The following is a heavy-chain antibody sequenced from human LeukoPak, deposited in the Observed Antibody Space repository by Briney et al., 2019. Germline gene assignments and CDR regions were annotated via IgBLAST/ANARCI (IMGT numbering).Heavy chain of an antibody. CDR1: GYTFTGYY. Sequence: ASVKVSCKASGYTFTGYYMHWVRQAPGQGLEWMGWINPNSGGTNYAQKFQGRVTMTRDTSISTAYMELRSLRSDDTAVYYCAISRIGYSYDFDYWGQGTLVTVSS. CDR2: INPNSGGT. V-gene: IGHV1-2*02. CDR3: AISRIGYSYDFDY. J-gene: IGHJ4*02. D-gene: IGHD5-18*01.